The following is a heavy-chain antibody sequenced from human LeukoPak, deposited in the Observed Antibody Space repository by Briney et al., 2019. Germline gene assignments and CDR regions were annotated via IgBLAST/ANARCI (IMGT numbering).Heavy chain of an antibody. CDR3: ALLMGSGAYDM. CDR2: IYSSGRI. J-gene: IGHJ3*02. V-gene: IGHV4-59*01. Sequence: TSETLSLTCTVSGGSISDYYWSWIWQPPGKGLEWIGYIYSSGRINYNPSFKSRVTISVDASKNQFSLTLSSVTAADTAMYYCALLMGSGAYDMWGQGTMVTVSS. CDR1: GGSISDYY. D-gene: IGHD3-10*01.